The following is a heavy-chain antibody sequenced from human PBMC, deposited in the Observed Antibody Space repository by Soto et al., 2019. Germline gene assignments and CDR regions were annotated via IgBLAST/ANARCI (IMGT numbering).Heavy chain of an antibody. CDR2: IIPIFGTA. CDR3: ARDLLLLGYFDY. D-gene: IGHD2-15*01. CDR1: GGTFSSYA. J-gene: IGHJ4*02. V-gene: IGHV1-69*13. Sequence: ASVKVSCKASGGTFSSYAISWVLLAPGQGLEWMGGIIPIFGTANYAQKFQGRVTITADESTSTAYMELSSLRSEDTAVYYCARDLLLLGYFDYWGQGTLVTVSS.